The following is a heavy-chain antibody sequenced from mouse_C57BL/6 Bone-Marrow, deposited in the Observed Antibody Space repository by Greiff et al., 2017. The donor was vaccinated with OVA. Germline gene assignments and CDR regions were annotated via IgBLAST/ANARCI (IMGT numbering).Heavy chain of an antibody. D-gene: IGHD2-4*01. V-gene: IGHV1-52*01. CDR3: ATYDYDEAYYYAMDY. CDR2: IDPSDSET. CDR1: GYTFTSYW. J-gene: IGHJ4*01. Sequence: VKLQQPGAELVRPGSSVKLSCKASGYTFTSYWMHWVKQRPIQGLEWIGNIDPSDSETHYNQKFKDKATLTVDKSSSTAYMQLSSLTSEDSAVYYCATYDYDEAYYYAMDYWGQGTSVTVSS.